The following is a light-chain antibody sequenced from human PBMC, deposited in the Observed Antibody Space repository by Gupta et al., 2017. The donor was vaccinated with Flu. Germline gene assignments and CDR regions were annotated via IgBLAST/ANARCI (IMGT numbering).Light chain of an antibody. CDR3: SSSTTTIVL. CDR2: KVN. V-gene: IGLV2-14*01. CDR1: SSDIGAYDY. Sequence: QSALTQPVSVSGSPGQSITISCTGTSSDIGAYDYVSWYQQHPGKSPKLMIYKVNNRPSGVSNRFSSSTPGTTASLTIAGLQAEDEDDYYCSSSTTTIVLFGGGTKLTVL. J-gene: IGLJ2*01.